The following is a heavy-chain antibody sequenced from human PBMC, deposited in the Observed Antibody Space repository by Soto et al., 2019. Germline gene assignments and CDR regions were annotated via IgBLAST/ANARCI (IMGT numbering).Heavy chain of an antibody. V-gene: IGHV1-3*01. J-gene: IGHJ6*02. CDR1: GYTFTSYA. CDR2: INAGNGNT. D-gene: IGHD6-13*01. CDR3: ASSAAGNYYYYYGMDV. Sequence: GXSVKVYFKASGYTFTSYAMHWVRQAPGQRLEWMGWINAGNGNTKYSQKFQGRVTITRDTSASTAYMELSSLRSEDTAVYYCASSAAGNYYYYYGMDVWGQGTTVTVSS.